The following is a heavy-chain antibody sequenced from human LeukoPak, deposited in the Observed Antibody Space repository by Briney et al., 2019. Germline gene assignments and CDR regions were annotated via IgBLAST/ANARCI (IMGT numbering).Heavy chain of an antibody. CDR2: IIPILGIA. J-gene: IGHJ4*02. CDR1: GGTFSSYA. CDR3: AFWVNGVYGGY. V-gene: IGHV1-69*04. Sequence: SVKVSCKASGGTFSSYAISWVRQAPGQGLEWMGRIIPILGIANYAQKFQGRVTITADKSTSTAYMELSSLRSEDTAVYYCAFWVNGVYGGYWGQGTLVTVSS. D-gene: IGHD5/OR15-5a*01.